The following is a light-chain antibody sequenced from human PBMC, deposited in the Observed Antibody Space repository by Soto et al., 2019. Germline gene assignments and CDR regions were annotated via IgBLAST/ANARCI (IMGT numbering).Light chain of an antibody. J-gene: IGLJ1*01. Sequence: QSVLTQPASASGSPGQSITISCTGTSSDVGGYNYVSWYQQHPGKAPELMIYEVSDRPSGVSNRFSGSKSGNTASLTISGLQAEDEADYYCSSYTSSSTPYVFGTGTKLTVL. V-gene: IGLV2-14*01. CDR3: SSYTSSSTPYV. CDR1: SSDVGGYNY. CDR2: EVS.